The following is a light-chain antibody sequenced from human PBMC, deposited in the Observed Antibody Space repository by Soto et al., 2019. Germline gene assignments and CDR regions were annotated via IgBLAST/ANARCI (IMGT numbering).Light chain of an antibody. J-gene: IGLJ2*01. CDR2: DVS. Sequence: QSVLTQPASVSGSPGQSITISCTGTSSDVGGYNYVSWYQQHPAKAPKLMIYDVSNRPSGVSNRFSGSKSGNTASLTISGLQTDDEADYYCCSQAGSYTVLFGGGTKLTVL. CDR1: SSDVGGYNY. CDR3: CSQAGSYTVL. V-gene: IGLV2-14*03.